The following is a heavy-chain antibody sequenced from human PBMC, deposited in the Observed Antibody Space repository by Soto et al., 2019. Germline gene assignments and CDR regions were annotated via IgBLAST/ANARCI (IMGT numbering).Heavy chain of an antibody. J-gene: IGHJ4*02. Sequence: SQPLSLTCSVSVGSIIGLNWCSWFRQPPWKLLELIGEIYHSGSTKYNPSLKSRVPISVDKSKNQFSLKLSSLTAADTGVYFCASSFLVPVDFVDYWGQGTLVTVSS. CDR2: IYHSGST. CDR3: ASSFLVPVDFVDY. V-gene: IGHV4-4*02. CDR1: VGSIIGLNW. D-gene: IGHD3-10*01.